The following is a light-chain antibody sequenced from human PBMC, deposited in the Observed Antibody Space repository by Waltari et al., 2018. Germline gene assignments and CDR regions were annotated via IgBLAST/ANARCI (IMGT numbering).Light chain of an antibody. CDR1: QSIGNY. V-gene: IGKV1-39*01. CDR3: QETYSSPPST. J-gene: IGKJ1*01. Sequence: IQVTQSPSSLSAAVGVRVPITCRARQSIGNYLNWYQQKPGKAPKLLIYSASSLQSGVPSRFSGSGSGTDFTLTITSLQPEDFAIYYCQETYSSPPSTFGQGTKVESK. CDR2: SAS.